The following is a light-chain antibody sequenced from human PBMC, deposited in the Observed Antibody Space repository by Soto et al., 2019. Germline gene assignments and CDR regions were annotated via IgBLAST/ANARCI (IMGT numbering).Light chain of an antibody. CDR3: SSYTSSETLL. CDR2: EVS. V-gene: IGLV2-14*01. CDR1: SSDVGGYKF. Sequence: QSVLTQPASASGSPGQSITISCTGSSSDVGGYKFVSWYQHHPGKAPRLIIYEVSNRPSGVSNRFSGSKSGNTASLAISGPQAEVEAHYFCSSYTSSETLLFGGGTKLTVL. J-gene: IGLJ2*01.